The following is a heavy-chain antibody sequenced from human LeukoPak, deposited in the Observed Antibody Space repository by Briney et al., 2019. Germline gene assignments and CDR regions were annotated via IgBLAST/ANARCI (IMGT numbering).Heavy chain of an antibody. J-gene: IGHJ3*02. V-gene: IGHV5-51*01. CDR1: GYSFTSYW. D-gene: IGHD2-2*01. CDR3: ARPRTIAYCSSTSCYFDAFDI. CDR2: IYPGDSDT. Sequence: GESLKISCKGSGYSFTSYWIGWVRQMPGKGLEWMGIIYPGDSDTRYSPSFQGQVTISADKSISTAYLQWSSLKASDTAMYYCARPRTIAYCSSTSCYFDAFDIWGQGTMVTVSS.